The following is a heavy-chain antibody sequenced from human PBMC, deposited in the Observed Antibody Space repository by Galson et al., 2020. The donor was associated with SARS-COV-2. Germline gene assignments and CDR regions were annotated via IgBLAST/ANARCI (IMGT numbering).Heavy chain of an antibody. V-gene: IGHV4-59*01. Sequence: SETLSLTCTVSGASISNYYWSWIRQPPGKGLEWIGFVSNSGGAKSNPSLKSRVTISVDTSKNQFSLKLASVTTADTAVYYCARLNPYRTWGQGTLITVSS. CDR1: GASISNYY. CDR3: ARLNPYRT. D-gene: IGHD3-16*02. CDR2: VSNSGGA. J-gene: IGHJ5*02.